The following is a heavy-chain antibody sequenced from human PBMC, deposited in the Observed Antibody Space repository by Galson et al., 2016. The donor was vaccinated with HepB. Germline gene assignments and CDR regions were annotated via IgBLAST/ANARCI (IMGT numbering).Heavy chain of an antibody. CDR2: IYYSGSA. J-gene: IGHJ4*02. Sequence: SETLSLTCTVSGGSIYNYYWSWIRQAPGKGPEWIGYIYYSGSANHNPSLKSRVTLSVDTSKNQFSLKLKSVTAADTAVYYCARSSGSRVFWGQGILVTVSS. CDR3: ARSSGSRVF. V-gene: IGHV4-59*08. D-gene: IGHD6-19*01. CDR1: GGSIYNYY.